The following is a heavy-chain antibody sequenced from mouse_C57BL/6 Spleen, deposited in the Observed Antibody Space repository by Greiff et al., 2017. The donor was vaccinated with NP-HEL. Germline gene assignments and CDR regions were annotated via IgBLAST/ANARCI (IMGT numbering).Heavy chain of an antibody. CDR3: ARSDYDYDGGYAWFAY. D-gene: IGHD2-4*01. CDR1: GYTFTDHT. Sequence: VQLVESDAELVKPGASVKISCKVSGYTFTDHTIHWMKQRPEQGLEWIGYIYPRDGSTKYNEKFKGKATLTADKSSSTAYMQLNSLTSEDSAVYFCARSDYDYDGGYAWFAYWGQGTLVTVSA. CDR2: IYPRDGST. V-gene: IGHV1-78*01. J-gene: IGHJ3*01.